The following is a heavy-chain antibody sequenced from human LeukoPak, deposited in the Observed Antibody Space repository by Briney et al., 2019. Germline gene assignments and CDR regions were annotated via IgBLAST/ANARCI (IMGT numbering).Heavy chain of an antibody. CDR3: SGNDKHDAFDI. CDR1: GFTVSSNY. Sequence: GGSLRLSCAASGFTVSSNYMSWVRQAPGKGLEWVSVTYSGGSTYSADSVKGRFTISRDNSKNTLYLQMNSLRAEDTAVYYWSGNDKHDAFDIWGQGTMVTVSS. V-gene: IGHV3-66*01. CDR2: TYSGGST. J-gene: IGHJ3*02. D-gene: IGHD3-22*01.